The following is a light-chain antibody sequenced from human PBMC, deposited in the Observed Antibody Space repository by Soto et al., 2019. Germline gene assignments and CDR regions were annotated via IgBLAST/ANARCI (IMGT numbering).Light chain of an antibody. CDR2: EGS. V-gene: IGLV2-23*03. CDR1: SSDVGSYNL. CDR3: CSYAGSSTV. J-gene: IGLJ1*01. Sequence: QSALTQPASVSGSPGQSITISCTGTSSDVGSYNLVSWYQQHPGKAPKLMIYEGSKRPSGVSNRFSGSKSGNTASLTISGLQAEDAADYYCCSYAGSSTVFGTGTKLTVL.